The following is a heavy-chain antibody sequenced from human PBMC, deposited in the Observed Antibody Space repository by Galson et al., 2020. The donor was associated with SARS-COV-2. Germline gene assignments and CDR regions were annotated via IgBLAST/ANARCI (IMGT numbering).Heavy chain of an antibody. D-gene: IGHD1-1*01. Sequence: GGSLRLSCTTSGFTVSSHYMSWVRRAPGKGLEWVSGINSGSNTNYAESVRGRFTISRDNSKNTVYLQMNSLRAEDTAVYYCATSSTYYYYYMDVWGKGTTVTVSS. V-gene: IGHV3-53*01. CDR3: ATSSTYYYYYMDV. J-gene: IGHJ6*03. CDR1: GFTVSSHY. CDR2: INSGSNT.